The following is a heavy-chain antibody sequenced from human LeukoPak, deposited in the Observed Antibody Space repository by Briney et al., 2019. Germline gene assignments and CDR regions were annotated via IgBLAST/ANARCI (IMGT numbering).Heavy chain of an antibody. Sequence: PGGSLRLSCAASGFTFSSYWMHWVRQAPGKGLVWVSRINSDGRSTSYADSVKGRFNISRDNAKDTLYLQMNSLRAEDTAVYYCARVPHYSSGREYFQHWGQGTLVTVSS. CDR1: GFTFSSYW. D-gene: IGHD6-19*01. CDR2: INSDGRST. J-gene: IGHJ1*01. CDR3: ARVPHYSSGREYFQH. V-gene: IGHV3-74*01.